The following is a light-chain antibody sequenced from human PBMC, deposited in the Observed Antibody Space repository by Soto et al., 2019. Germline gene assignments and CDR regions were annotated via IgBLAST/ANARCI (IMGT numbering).Light chain of an antibody. Sequence: EIGLTQSPGPRSLSPGERATLSCRVSQSVSDTYLAWYQQKPGQAPRLLIYGASSRATGIPDRFSGSGSGTDFTLTISRLEPEDFGVYYCHQFGGSPPYTVGQGTKLEIK. J-gene: IGKJ2*01. CDR2: GAS. CDR1: QSVSDTY. V-gene: IGKV3-20*01. CDR3: HQFGGSPPYT.